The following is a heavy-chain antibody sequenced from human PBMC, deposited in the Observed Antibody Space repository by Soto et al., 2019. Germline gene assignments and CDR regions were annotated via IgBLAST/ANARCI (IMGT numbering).Heavy chain of an antibody. V-gene: IGHV1-69*06. J-gene: IGHJ4*02. Sequence: SVKVCYKSPAGRFSANPISLVRQAPGQGLEWMGGTGSGTGPGNHAQKFQGRLTVTADKSTRTVYMELRNLSSEDTAVYYCARRHSGGFFRFFDSWGQGTVVTVSS. D-gene: IGHD2-15*01. CDR1: AGRFSANP. CDR2: TGSGTGPG. CDR3: ARRHSGGFFRFFDS.